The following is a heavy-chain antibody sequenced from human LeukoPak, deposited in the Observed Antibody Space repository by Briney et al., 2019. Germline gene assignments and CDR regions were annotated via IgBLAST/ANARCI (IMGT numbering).Heavy chain of an antibody. Sequence: RGSLRLSCAASGFTFSTYWMSWVRQAPGKGLEWVANIKQDGSEKYYVDSVKGRFTISRDNTKNSLSLQMNSLRVEDTAVYYCARGGFYTDPDAFDVWGQGTMVTVSS. V-gene: IGHV3-7*04. CDR3: ARGGFYTDPDAFDV. D-gene: IGHD2/OR15-2a*01. CDR2: IKQDGSEK. CDR1: GFTFSTYW. J-gene: IGHJ3*01.